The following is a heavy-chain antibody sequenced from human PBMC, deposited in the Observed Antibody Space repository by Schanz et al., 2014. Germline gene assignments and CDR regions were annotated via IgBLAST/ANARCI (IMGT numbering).Heavy chain of an antibody. J-gene: IGHJ6*02. Sequence: QVQLVQSGAEVKKPGSSVKVSCKASGGTFSSYAFSWVRQAPGQGLEWMGWINTYNGDTAYAQNMQGRVSMTTETAASTAYMELRSLRSDDTAVYYCAREKYYDGSGSSIFYYYGMDVWGQGTTVTVSS. CDR2: INTYNGDT. V-gene: IGHV1-18*01. CDR3: AREKYYDGSGSSIFYYYGMDV. CDR1: GGTFSSYA. D-gene: IGHD3-10*01.